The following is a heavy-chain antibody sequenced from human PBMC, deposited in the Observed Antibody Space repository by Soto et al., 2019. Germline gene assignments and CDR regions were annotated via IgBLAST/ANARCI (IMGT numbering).Heavy chain of an antibody. V-gene: IGHV3-43*01. J-gene: IGHJ4*02. Sequence: GGSLRLSCAASGFTFDDYTMHWVRQAPGKGLEWVSLISWDGGSTYYADSVKGRFTISRDNSKNSLYLQMNSLRTEDTALYYCAKDSGPPTYYYDSSGFNFDYWGQGTLVTVSS. CDR3: AKDSGPPTYYYDSSGFNFDY. CDR2: ISWDGGST. CDR1: GFTFDDYT. D-gene: IGHD3-22*01.